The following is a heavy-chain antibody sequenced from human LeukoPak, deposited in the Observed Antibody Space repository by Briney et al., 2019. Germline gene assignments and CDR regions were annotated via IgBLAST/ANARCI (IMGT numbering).Heavy chain of an antibody. V-gene: IGHV3-23*01. Sequence: GGSLRLXCAASGFTLSSYAMSWVRQAPGKGLEWVSSISASGGSTNYADSVKGRFTISRDNAKNSLYLQMNSLRAEDTAVYYCARDTIGQQWLVPYWGQGTLVTVSS. J-gene: IGHJ4*02. CDR1: GFTLSSYA. CDR2: ISASGGST. CDR3: ARDTIGQQWLVPY. D-gene: IGHD6-19*01.